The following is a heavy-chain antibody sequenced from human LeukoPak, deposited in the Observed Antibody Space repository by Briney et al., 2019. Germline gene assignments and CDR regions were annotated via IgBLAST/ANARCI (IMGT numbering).Heavy chain of an antibody. J-gene: IGHJ4*02. Sequence: GRSLRLSCAASGFTFSSYGMHWVRQAPGKGLEWVAVIWYDGSNKYYADSVKGRFTISRDNPKNTLYLQMNSLRAEDTAVYYCARDSYYDYSGGDFDYWGQGTLVTVSS. CDR1: GFTFSSYG. CDR3: ARDSYYDYSGGDFDY. CDR2: IWYDGSNK. D-gene: IGHD3-22*01. V-gene: IGHV3-33*01.